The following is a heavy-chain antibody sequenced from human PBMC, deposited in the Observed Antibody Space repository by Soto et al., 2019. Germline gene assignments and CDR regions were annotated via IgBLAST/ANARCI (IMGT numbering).Heavy chain of an antibody. Sequence: ASVKVSCKASGYTFINYALHWARQAPGQRLDWIGGINAGNGNTKYSQKFQGRVTITRDTSASTAYMELSSLRSEDTAIYYCARSEINYSRFDSWGQGTLVTVSS. CDR3: ARSEINYSRFDS. V-gene: IGHV1-3*01. CDR1: GYTFINYA. D-gene: IGHD2-21*01. CDR2: INAGNGNT. J-gene: IGHJ4*02.